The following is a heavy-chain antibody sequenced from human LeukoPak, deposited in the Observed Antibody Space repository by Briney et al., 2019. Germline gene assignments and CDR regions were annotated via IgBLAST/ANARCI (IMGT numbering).Heavy chain of an antibody. D-gene: IGHD1-7*01. V-gene: IGHV4-34*01. CDR3: ARRWNYGRNYYIDV. CDR1: GGSLSHYY. CDR2: INDSGTI. Sequence: PSETLSLTCAVYGGSLSHYYWSWIRQSPGMGLEWIGEINDSGTINYNTSLMSRVTISVDKSKNQFSLKLSSATAADTAVYYCARRWNYGRNYYIDVWGKGATVSVSS. J-gene: IGHJ6*03.